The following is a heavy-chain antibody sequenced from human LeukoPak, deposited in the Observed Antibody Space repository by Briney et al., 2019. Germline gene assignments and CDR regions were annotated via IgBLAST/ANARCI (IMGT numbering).Heavy chain of an antibody. CDR1: GFTVSSKY. CDR2: IYSGGSA. J-gene: IGHJ4*02. V-gene: IGHV3-53*01. CDR3: TRSAVVTGYDY. Sequence: GGSLRLSCAASGFTVSSKYMSWVRRAPGKGLEWVSVIYSGGSAYYADSVKGRFTISRDNSKNTLYLQMNSLRAEDTAVYYCTRSAVVTGYDYWGQGTLVTVSS. D-gene: IGHD2-21*02.